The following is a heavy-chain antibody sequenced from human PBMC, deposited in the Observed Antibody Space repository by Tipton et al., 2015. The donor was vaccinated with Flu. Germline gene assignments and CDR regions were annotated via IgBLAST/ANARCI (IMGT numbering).Heavy chain of an antibody. J-gene: IGHJ4*02. V-gene: IGHV1-58*01. CDR3: AADLGGGPHYFDY. CDR1: GFTFTSSA. CDR2: IVVGSGNT. D-gene: IGHD3-16*01. Sequence: QLVQSGPEVKKPGTSVKVSCKASGFTFTSSAVQWVRQARGQRLEWIGWIVVGSGNTNYAQKFQERVTITRDMSTSTAYMELSSLRSEDTAVYYCAADLGGGPHYFDYWGQGTLVTVSS.